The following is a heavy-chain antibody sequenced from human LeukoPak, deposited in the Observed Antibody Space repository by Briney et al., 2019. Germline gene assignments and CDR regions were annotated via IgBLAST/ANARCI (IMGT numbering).Heavy chain of an antibody. V-gene: IGHV3-21*01. J-gene: IGHJ4*02. D-gene: IGHD6-19*01. CDR2: ISSSSSYI. Sequence: PGGSLRLSCAGSGFTFSSYSMNWVRQAPGKGLEWVSSISSSSSYIYYADSVKGRFTISRDNAKNSLYLQMNSLRAEDTAVYYCARDQGSGWYYFDYWGQGTLVTVSS. CDR3: ARDQGSGWYYFDY. CDR1: GFTFSSYS.